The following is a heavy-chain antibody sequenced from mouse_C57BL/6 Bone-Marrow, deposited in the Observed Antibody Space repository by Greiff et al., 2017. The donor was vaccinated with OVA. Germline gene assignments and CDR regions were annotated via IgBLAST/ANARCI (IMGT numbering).Heavy chain of an antibody. Sequence: EVQLEESGGGLVKPGGSLKLSCAASGYTFSSYAMSWVRQTPEKRLEWVATISDGGSYTYYPDNVKGRFTLSRDNAKNNLYLQLSHLKSEDTAMYYGARGGSDCYYHDFDYGGQGTTLTVSS. CDR3: ARGGSDCYYHDFDY. CDR1: GYTFSSYA. J-gene: IGHJ2*01. CDR2: ISDGGSYT. D-gene: IGHD2-3*01. V-gene: IGHV5-4*01.